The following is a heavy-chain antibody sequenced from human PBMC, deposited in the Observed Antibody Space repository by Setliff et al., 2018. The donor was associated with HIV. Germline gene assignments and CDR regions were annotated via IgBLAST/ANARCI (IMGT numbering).Heavy chain of an antibody. CDR3: ARSTTAD. J-gene: IGHJ4*02. V-gene: IGHV1-2*02. CDR1: GYIFTDYY. Sequence: GASVKVSCKASGYIFTDYYIHWVRQAPGQGLEWMGWIYPNTGGTNYAQKFQGRVTMTRDTSISTAYMELSRLRSDDTAVYYCARSTTADWGQGTMVTVSS. CDR2: IYPNTGGT. D-gene: IGHD4-17*01.